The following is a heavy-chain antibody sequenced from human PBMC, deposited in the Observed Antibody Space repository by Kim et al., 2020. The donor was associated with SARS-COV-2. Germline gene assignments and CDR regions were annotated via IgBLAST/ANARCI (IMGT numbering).Heavy chain of an antibody. J-gene: IGHJ3*01. Sequence: GGSLRLSCAASGFTFSSYGMHWVRQAPGKGLEWVAVISYDGSNKYYADSVKGRFTISRDNSKNTLYLQMNSLRAEDTAVYYCASSNIVVVPAAIGNDAF. CDR1: GFTFSSYG. CDR2: ISYDGSNK. D-gene: IGHD2-2*01. V-gene: IGHV3-33*05. CDR3: ASSNIVVVPAAIGNDAF.